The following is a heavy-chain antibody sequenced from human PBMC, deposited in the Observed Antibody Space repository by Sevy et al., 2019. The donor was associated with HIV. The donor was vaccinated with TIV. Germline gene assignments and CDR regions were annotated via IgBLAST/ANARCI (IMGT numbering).Heavy chain of an antibody. V-gene: IGHV4-61*08. J-gene: IGHJ4*02. D-gene: IGHD3-22*01. CDR1: GGSVSSGGYY. CDR3: ARDNPEYDSSGYYLDY. Sequence: SETLSLTCSVSGGSVSSGGYYWSWIRQPPGKGLEWIGYIYSSGSTNYNPSLKSRVTMSVDTSKNQFSLKLNSVTAADTAVYYCARDNPEYDSSGYYLDYWGLGTLVTVSS. CDR2: IYSSGST.